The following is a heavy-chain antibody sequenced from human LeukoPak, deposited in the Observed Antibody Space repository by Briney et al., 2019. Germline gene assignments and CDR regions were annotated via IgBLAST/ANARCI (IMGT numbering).Heavy chain of an antibody. D-gene: IGHD3-10*01. Sequence: PSQTLSLTCTVSGGSISSGDYYWSWNRQPPGKGLEWIGYIYYSGSTYYNPSLKSRVTISVDTSKNQFSLKLSSVTAADTAVYYCARVVTMVRGVIITVPDYGMDVWGKGTTVTVSS. V-gene: IGHV4-30-4*01. CDR1: GGSISSGDYY. J-gene: IGHJ6*04. CDR2: IYYSGST. CDR3: ARVVTMVRGVIITVPDYGMDV.